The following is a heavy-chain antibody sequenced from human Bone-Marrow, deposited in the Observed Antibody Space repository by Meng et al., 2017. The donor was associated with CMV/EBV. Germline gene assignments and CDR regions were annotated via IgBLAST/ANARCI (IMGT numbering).Heavy chain of an antibody. CDR3: ARAYCSSTSCYTALFDY. CDR2: ISSSGSTI. J-gene: IGHJ4*02. CDR1: GFTFSSYE. D-gene: IGHD2-2*02. Sequence: GGSLRLSCAASGFTFSSYEMNWVRQAPGKGLEWVSYISSSGSTIYYADSVKGRFTISRDNAKNSLYLQMNSLRAEDTAVYYCARAYCSSTSCYTALFDYWGQGKLVNFYS. V-gene: IGHV3-48*03.